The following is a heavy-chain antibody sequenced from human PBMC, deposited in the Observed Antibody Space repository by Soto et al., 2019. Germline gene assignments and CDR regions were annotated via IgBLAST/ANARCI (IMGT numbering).Heavy chain of an antibody. J-gene: IGHJ4*02. CDR3: AKPACDILTGYRRRTPGFHFDS. Sequence: GSLRLSCAASGFTFSTYDLNWVRQAPGEGLEWVSSISDTGGSTNYAGSVKGRFVISRDNSKNTLYLRMNSLRAEDTAVYYCAKPACDILTGYRRRTPGFHFDSWGQGTRVTVSS. CDR2: ISDTGGST. V-gene: IGHV3-23*01. D-gene: IGHD3-9*01. CDR1: GFTFSTYD.